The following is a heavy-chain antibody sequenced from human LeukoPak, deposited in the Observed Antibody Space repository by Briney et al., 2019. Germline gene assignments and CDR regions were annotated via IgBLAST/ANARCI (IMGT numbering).Heavy chain of an antibody. V-gene: IGHV3-7*01. CDR3: ASAGVYDILTGPIL. CDR1: GFTFSSYW. CDR2: IKQDGSEK. J-gene: IGHJ4*02. D-gene: IGHD3-9*01. Sequence: PGGSLRLSCAASGFTFSSYWMSWVRQALGKGLEWVANIKQDGSEKYYVDSVKGRFTISRDNAKNSLYLQMNSLRAEDTAVYYCASAGVYDILTGPILWGQGTLVTVSS.